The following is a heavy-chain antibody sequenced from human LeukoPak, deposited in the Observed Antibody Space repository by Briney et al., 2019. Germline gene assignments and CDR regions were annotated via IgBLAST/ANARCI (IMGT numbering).Heavy chain of an antibody. J-gene: IGHJ4*02. CDR1: GFTFTSYA. CDR2: IYSGGST. CDR3: ARDMYSSGWYYFDY. D-gene: IGHD6-19*01. V-gene: IGHV3-53*01. Sequence: GGSLRLSCAASGFTFTSYAMNWVRQAPGKGLEWVSVIYSGGSTYYADSVKGRFTISRDNSKNTLYLQMNSLRAEDTAVYYCARDMYSSGWYYFDYWGQGTLVTVSS.